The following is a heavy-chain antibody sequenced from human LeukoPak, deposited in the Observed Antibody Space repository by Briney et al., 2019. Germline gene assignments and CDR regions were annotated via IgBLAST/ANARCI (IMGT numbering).Heavy chain of an antibody. CDR3: ATTSPQVWFDP. CDR1: GYPFNNRW. J-gene: IGHJ5*02. CDR2: IYPGDSDA. Sequence: LGESLKISCKGSGYPFNNRWIAWVRQMPGKGLEWMGFIYPGDSDARYSPSFQGQVTISVDKSISTAYLQWRSLKASDTAIYYCATTSPQVWFDPWGQGTLVIVSS. V-gene: IGHV5-51*01.